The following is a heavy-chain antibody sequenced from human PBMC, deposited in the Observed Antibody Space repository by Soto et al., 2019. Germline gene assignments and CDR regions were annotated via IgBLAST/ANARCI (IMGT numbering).Heavy chain of an antibody. D-gene: IGHD5-18*01. Sequence: PSETLSLTCAVYGGSFSGYSWAWTRQPPGKGLEWIGEINHSGSTNYNPSLKSRVTISVDTSKNQFSLKLSSVTAADTAVYYCARDGNRGIQLLSRAHHYAIDVWGPATTVTVSS. CDR3: ARDGNRGIQLLSRAHHYAIDV. V-gene: IGHV4-34*01. J-gene: IGHJ6*02. CDR1: GGSFSGYS. CDR2: INHSGST.